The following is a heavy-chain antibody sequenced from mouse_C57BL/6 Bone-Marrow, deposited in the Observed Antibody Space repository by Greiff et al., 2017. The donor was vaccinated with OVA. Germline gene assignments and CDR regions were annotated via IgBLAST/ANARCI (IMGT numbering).Heavy chain of an antibody. J-gene: IGHJ3*01. Sequence: QVQLQQPGAELAKPGASVKLSCKASGYTFTSYWMHWVKQRPGQGLEWIGMIHPNSGSTNYNEKFKSKATLTVDKSSSTAYMQLSSLTSEDSAVYYCAGEGSGYRFAYWGQGTLVTVSA. CDR3: AGEGSGYRFAY. CDR2: IHPNSGST. CDR1: GYTFTSYW. D-gene: IGHD3-2*02. V-gene: IGHV1-64*01.